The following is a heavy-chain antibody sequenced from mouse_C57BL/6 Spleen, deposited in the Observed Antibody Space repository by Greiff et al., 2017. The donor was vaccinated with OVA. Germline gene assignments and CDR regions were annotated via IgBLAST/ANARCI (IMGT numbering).Heavy chain of an antibody. D-gene: IGHD1-1*01. CDR2: IWSDGST. V-gene: IGHV2-6-1*01. Sequence: VHLVESGPGLVAPSQSLSITCTVSGFSLTSYGVHWVRQPPGKGLEWLVVIWSDGSTPYNSALKSRLSISKDNSKSQVFLKMNSLQTDDTAMYYCARQGDYYGSRGYWYFDVWGTGTTVTVSS. CDR3: ARQGDYYGSRGYWYFDV. J-gene: IGHJ1*03. CDR1: GFSLTSYG.